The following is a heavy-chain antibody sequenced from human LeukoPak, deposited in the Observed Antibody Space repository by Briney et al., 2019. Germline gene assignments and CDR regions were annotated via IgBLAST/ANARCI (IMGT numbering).Heavy chain of an antibody. Sequence: PSETLSLTRAVSGGSISSSNWWSWVRQPPGKGLEWIGEIYHSGSTNYNPSLKSRVTISVDKSKNQFSLKLSSVTAADTAVYYCARYSSGWYSFDYWGQGTLVTVSS. J-gene: IGHJ4*02. CDR2: IYHSGST. D-gene: IGHD6-19*01. CDR1: GGSISSSNW. V-gene: IGHV4-4*02. CDR3: ARYSSGWYSFDY.